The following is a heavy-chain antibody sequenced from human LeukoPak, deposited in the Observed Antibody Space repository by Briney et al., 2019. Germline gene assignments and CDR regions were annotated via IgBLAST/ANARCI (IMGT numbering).Heavy chain of an antibody. CDR1: GLSFSSYG. CDR3: ARDNPSGGSSGWTGLDY. J-gene: IGHJ4*02. CDR2: IWYDGSNK. D-gene: IGHD6-19*01. V-gene: IGHV3-33*01. Sequence: PGRSPRLSCAASGLSFSSYGMHWVRQAPGKGLEWVAVIWYDGSNKNYVDSVKGRFTISRDNSKNTLYLEMKSLRAEDTAVYYCARDNPSGGSSGWTGLDYWGQGTLVTVSS.